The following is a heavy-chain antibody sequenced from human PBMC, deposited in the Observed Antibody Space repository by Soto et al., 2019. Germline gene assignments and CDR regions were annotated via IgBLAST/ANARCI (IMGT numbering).Heavy chain of an antibody. CDR1: GFTFSSYA. CDR2: ISGSGGST. CDR3: AKDRYPYSNYDFLPNWFDP. Sequence: QPGGSLRLSCAASGFTFSSYAMSWVRQAPGKGLEWVSAISGSGGSTYYADSVKGRFTISRDNSKNTLYLQMNSLRAEDTAVYYCAKDRYPYSNYDFLPNWFDPWGQGTLVTVSS. J-gene: IGHJ5*02. V-gene: IGHV3-23*01. D-gene: IGHD4-4*01.